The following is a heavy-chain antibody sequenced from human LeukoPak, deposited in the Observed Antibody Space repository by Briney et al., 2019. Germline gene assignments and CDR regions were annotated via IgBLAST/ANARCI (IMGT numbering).Heavy chain of an antibody. Sequence: GASVKVSCKASGGTFSSYAISWVRQAPGQGLEWMGGIIPIFSTANYAQKFQGRVTITADESTSTAYMELSSLRSEDTAVYYCANFYGSGKGYYYGMDVWGQGTTVTVSS. CDR3: ANFYGSGKGYYYGMDV. V-gene: IGHV1-69*13. CDR1: GGTFSSYA. D-gene: IGHD3-10*01. CDR2: IIPIFSTA. J-gene: IGHJ6*02.